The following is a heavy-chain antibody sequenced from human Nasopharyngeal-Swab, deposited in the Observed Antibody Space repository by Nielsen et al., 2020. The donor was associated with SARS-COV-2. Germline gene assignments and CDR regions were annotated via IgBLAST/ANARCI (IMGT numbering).Heavy chain of an antibody. J-gene: IGHJ3*02. CDR1: GFTFSDYY. CDR2: ISSSSSTI. Sequence: GGSLRPSCAASGFTFSDYYMSWIREAPGKGLEWVSYISSSSSTIYYADSVKGRFTISRDNAKNSLYLQMNSLRAEDTAVYYCARDASAYCGGDCYSDAFDIWGQGTMVTVSS. CDR3: ARDASAYCGGDCYSDAFDI. D-gene: IGHD2-21*02. V-gene: IGHV3-11*04.